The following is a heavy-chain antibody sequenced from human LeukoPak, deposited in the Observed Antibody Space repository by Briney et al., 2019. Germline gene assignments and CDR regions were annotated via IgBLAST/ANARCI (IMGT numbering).Heavy chain of an antibody. V-gene: IGHV3-7*03. CDR1: GFTFGKYW. CDR3: VKETSSGNFVTIDC. J-gene: IGHJ4*02. CDR2: IKLDGSEK. Sequence: GGSLRLSCVASGFTFGKYWMSWVRQAPGKGLEWVANIKLDGSEKNYVDSVKGRFFISRDNSKNTLYMQMNSLRAEDTAVYYCVKETSSGNFVTIDCWGQGALVTVSS. D-gene: IGHD1-26*01.